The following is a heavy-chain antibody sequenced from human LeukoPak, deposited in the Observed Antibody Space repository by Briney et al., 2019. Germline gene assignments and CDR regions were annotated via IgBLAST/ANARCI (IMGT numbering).Heavy chain of an antibody. V-gene: IGHV3-33*01. J-gene: IGHJ4*02. CDR3: ARGKSGYDYDSYFDY. D-gene: IGHD5-12*01. Sequence: SCKASGYTFTSYYMHWVRQAPGKGLEWVAVIWYDGSNKYYADSVKGRFTISRDNSKNTLYLQMNSLRAEDTAVYYCARGKSGYDYDSYFDYWGQGTLVTVSS. CDR2: IWYDGSNK. CDR1: GYTFTSYY.